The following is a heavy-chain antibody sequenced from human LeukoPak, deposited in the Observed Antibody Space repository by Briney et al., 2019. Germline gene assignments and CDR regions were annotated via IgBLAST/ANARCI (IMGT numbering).Heavy chain of an antibody. CDR3: AGGDTVAVPGSTES. Sequence: GASVNVACKASGGTFINYGISGVRQAPGQGLDWVGGMIPIFGTPQYEEKVQGRVTITDEEASNLVYLELTSLRLEDTALYFCAGGDTVAVPGSTESWGQGTLVTVSS. CDR1: GGTFINYG. J-gene: IGHJ5*02. D-gene: IGHD6-19*01. V-gene: IGHV1-69*13. CDR2: MIPIFGTP.